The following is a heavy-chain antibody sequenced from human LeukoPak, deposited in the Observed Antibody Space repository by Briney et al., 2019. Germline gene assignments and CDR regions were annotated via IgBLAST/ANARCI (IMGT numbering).Heavy chain of an antibody. D-gene: IGHD1-26*01. J-gene: IGHJ4*02. CDR2: IRVTDNT. V-gene: IGHV3-23*01. Sequence: GSLRLSCAASGFTFSNYAMNWVRQAPGKGLEWVSGIRVTDNTYYADSVKGRFTISRDNSENTLYLQMSGLRAEDTAVYYCAKDLYGWADLDYWGQGTLVTVSS. CDR1: GFTFSNYA. CDR3: AKDLYGWADLDY.